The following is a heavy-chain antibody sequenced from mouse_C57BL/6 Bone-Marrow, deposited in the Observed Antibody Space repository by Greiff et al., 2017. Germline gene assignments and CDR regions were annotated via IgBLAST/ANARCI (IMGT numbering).Heavy chain of an antibody. D-gene: IGHD1-1*01. CDR3: ARPHYYGSSYVHFDV. J-gene: IGHJ1*03. CDR2: IYPRSGNT. V-gene: IGHV1-81*01. Sequence: QVQLQQSGAELARPGASVKLSCKASGYTFTSYGISWVKQRTGQGLEWIGEIYPRSGNTYYNEKFKGKATLTADKSSSTAYMELRSLTSADSAVYFCARPHYYGSSYVHFDVWGTGTTVTVSS. CDR1: GYTFTSYG.